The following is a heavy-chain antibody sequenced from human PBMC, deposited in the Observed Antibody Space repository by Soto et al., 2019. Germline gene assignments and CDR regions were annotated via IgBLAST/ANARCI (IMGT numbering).Heavy chain of an antibody. CDR2: ISYDGSKK. J-gene: IGHJ4*02. CDR1: GFTFRTFA. V-gene: IGHV3-30-3*01. D-gene: IGHD4-17*01. Sequence: QVQLVESGGGVVQPGRSLRLSCAASGFTFRTFAMHWVRQAPGKGLEWVAVISYDGSKKYYADSVKGRFTISRDNSKNTAYLQLHSLRADDTAVYYCARDSTVVTDYYFDYWGQGTLVTVSS. CDR3: ARDSTVVTDYYFDY.